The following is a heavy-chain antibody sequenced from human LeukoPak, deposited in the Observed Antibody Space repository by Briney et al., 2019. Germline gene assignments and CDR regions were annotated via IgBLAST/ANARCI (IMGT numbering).Heavy chain of an antibody. CDR3: ARALGGSGSYYRFYYFDY. CDR2: TYYRSKWYN. D-gene: IGHD3-10*01. J-gene: IGHJ4*02. V-gene: IGHV6-1*01. Sequence: SQTLSLTCAISGDSVSSNSAAWNWIRQSPSRGLEWLGRTYYRSKWYNDYAVSVKSRITINPDTSKNQFSLQLNSVTPEYTAVYYCARALGGSGSYYRFYYFDYWGQGTLVTVSS. CDR1: GDSVSSNSAA.